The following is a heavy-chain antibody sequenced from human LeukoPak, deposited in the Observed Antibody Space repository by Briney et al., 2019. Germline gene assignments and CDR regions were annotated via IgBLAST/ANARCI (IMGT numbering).Heavy chain of an antibody. CDR2: IYSGGST. CDR3: ARTASSGYFYFDY. J-gene: IGHJ4*02. V-gene: IGHV3-66*01. CDR1: GFTVSSYY. Sequence: PGGSLRLSCAASGFTVSSYYMYWVRQAPGKGLEWVSFIYSGGSTYYADSVKGRFTISRDNSKNTLYLQMNSLRAEDTAVYYCARTASSGYFYFDYWGQGTLVTVSS. D-gene: IGHD3-22*01.